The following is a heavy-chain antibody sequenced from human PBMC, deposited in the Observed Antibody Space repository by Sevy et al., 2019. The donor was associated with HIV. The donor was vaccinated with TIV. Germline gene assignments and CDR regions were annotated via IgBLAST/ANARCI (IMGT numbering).Heavy chain of an antibody. V-gene: IGHV4-59*13. CDR1: GGSISSYY. CDR2: IYYSGST. Sequence: SETLSLTCTVSGGSISSYYWSWIRQPPGKGLEWIGYIYYSGSTNYNPSLKSRVTISVDTSKNQFSLKLSSVTTADTAVYYCARGEWELRAFDIWGQGTMVTVSS. CDR3: ARGEWELRAFDI. D-gene: IGHD1-26*01. J-gene: IGHJ3*02.